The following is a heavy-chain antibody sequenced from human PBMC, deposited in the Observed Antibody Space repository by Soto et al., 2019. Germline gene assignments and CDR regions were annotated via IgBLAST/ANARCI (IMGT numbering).Heavy chain of an antibody. V-gene: IGHV4-39*01. J-gene: IGHJ4*02. CDR3: ARQLLLTYYFDY. CDR2: FDYTGTT. CDR1: RCSITSSNYY. D-gene: IGHD2-21*01. Sequence: SETLSLTCTVSRCSITSSNYYWAWIRQHPGKGLEWIGSFDYTGTTYYNSSLNGRVAISIDTSGNQFSLRLTSVTVADTAVYYCARQLLLTYYFDYWGQGTLVTVSS.